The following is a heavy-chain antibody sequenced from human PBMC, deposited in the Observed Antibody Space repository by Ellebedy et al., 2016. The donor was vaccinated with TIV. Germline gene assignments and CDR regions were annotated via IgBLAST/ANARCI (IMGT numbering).Heavy chain of an antibody. Sequence: GGSLRLSCAASGFTFSDHAMSWVRQPPGKGLEWVSGITAGGASTHYVDSVKGRFTISRDNSKKTLSLQMNSLRAEDTAVYYCVKLDSSGFYYGRLDYWGQGTLVTVSS. CDR1: GFTFSDHA. D-gene: IGHD3-22*01. V-gene: IGHV3-23*01. J-gene: IGHJ4*02. CDR3: VKLDSSGFYYGRLDY. CDR2: ITAGGAST.